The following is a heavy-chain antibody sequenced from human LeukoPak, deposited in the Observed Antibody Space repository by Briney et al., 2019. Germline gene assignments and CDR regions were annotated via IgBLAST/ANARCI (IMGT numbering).Heavy chain of an antibody. D-gene: IGHD6-13*01. CDR3: ARGGGSSSWYGYFDY. CDR2: IYYSGST. Sequence: SETLSLTCTVSGGSVSSYYWSWIRQPPGKGLEWIGYIYYSGSTNYNPSLKSRVTMSVDTSKNQFSLKLSSVTAADTAVYYCARGGGSSSWYGYFDYWGQGTLVTVSS. CDR1: GGSVSSYY. V-gene: IGHV4-59*08. J-gene: IGHJ4*02.